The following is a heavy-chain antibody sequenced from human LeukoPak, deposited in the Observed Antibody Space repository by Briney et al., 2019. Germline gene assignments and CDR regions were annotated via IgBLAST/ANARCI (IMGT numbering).Heavy chain of an antibody. J-gene: IGHJ4*02. CDR3: ARSPIMVRGVIITRQNDC. CDR2: IYYSGST. CDR1: GGSISSSSYY. V-gene: IGHV4-39*01. D-gene: IGHD3-10*01. Sequence: PSETLSLTCTVSGGSISSSSYYWGWIRQPPGKGLEWIGSIYYSGSTYYNPSLKSRVTISVDTSKNQFSLKLSSVTAADTAVYYCARSPIMVRGVIITRQNDCWGQGTLVTVSS.